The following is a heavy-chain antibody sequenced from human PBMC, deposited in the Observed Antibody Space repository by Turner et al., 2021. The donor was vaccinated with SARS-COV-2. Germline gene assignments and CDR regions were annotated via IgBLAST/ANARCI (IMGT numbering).Heavy chain of an antibody. CDR2: FYEIGNN. V-gene: IGHV4-59*08. CDR1: GGPISSKS. J-gene: IGHJ6*02. D-gene: IGHD1-26*01. Sequence: QVQLQESGPGLVRPSETLSLTCTVSGGPISSKSWSWIRQTPGRGLEWIGDFYEIGNNDSNPTLRSRITIAVNTSKSQLSLNLISVTAADTTVYYCARHQGSASGYDHGMNVWGQGTAVIVSS. CDR3: ARHQGSASGYDHGMNV.